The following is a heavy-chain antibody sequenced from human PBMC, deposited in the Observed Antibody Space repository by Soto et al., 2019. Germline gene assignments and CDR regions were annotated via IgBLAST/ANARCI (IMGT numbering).Heavy chain of an antibody. D-gene: IGHD1-26*01. Sequence: SETLSLTCAVSGYSISSGYYWGWIRQPPGKGLEWIGSIYHSGSTYYNPSLKSRVTISVDTSKNQFSLKLSSVTAADTAVYYCARGRGATAPRYYYYGMDVWGQGTRVTVSS. CDR1: GYSISSGYY. V-gene: IGHV4-38-2*01. CDR2: IYHSGST. CDR3: ARGRGATAPRYYYYGMDV. J-gene: IGHJ6*02.